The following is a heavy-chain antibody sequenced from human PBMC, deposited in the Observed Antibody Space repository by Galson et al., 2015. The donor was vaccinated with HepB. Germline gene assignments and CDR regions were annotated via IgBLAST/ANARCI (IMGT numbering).Heavy chain of an antibody. D-gene: IGHD4-17*01. V-gene: IGHV1-69*06. Sequence: SVKVPCKASGGTFTRYAISWVRQAPGQGLEWMGGIIPIFGTATYAQKFQGRVTITADKSTSTAYMELSSLRSEDTAFYYCARDRKGDYGDLYFDHWGQGTLVTVPS. CDR1: GGTFTRYA. J-gene: IGHJ4*02. CDR3: ARDRKGDYGDLYFDH. CDR2: IIPIFGTA.